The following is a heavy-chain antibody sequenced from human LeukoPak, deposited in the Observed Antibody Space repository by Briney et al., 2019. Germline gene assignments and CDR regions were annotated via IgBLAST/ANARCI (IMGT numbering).Heavy chain of an antibody. J-gene: IGHJ6*03. V-gene: IGHV1-18*01. CDR3: ARGATVLLWFGDLLDYMDV. CDR2: ISAYNGNT. Sequence: ASVKVSCKASGYTFTSYGISWVRQAPGQGLEWMGWISAYNGNTNYAQKLQGRVTMTTDTSTSTAYMELRSLRSDDTAVYYCARGATVLLWFGDLLDYMDVWGKGTTVTVSS. D-gene: IGHD3-10*01. CDR1: GYTFTSYG.